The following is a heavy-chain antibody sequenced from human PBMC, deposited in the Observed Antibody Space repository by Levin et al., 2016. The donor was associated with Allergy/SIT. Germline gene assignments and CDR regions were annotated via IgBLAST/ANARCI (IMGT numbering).Heavy chain of an antibody. CDR2: IYYSGST. Sequence: WIRQPPGKGLEWIGYIYYSGSTNYNPSLKSRVTISVDTSKNQFSLKLSSVTAADTAVYYCARCPDVDYYYYGMDVWGQGTTVTVSS. J-gene: IGHJ6*02. V-gene: IGHV4-59*12. CDR3: ARCPDVDYYYYGMDV.